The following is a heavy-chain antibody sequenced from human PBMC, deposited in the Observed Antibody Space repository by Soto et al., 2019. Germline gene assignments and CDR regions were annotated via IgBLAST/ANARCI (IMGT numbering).Heavy chain of an antibody. J-gene: IGHJ6*03. CDR3: VKFRVGACSYDVMDV. D-gene: IGHD2-21*02. CDR1: GFTFSTYG. Sequence: DVQLLESGGGLVQWGGSLRLSCVTSGFTFSTYGMTWVRQAPGKGLEWVSYGGSGGSRYYAESVKGRVTISRDNSNNTLSLETNSLRAEDTATYYCVKFRVGACSYDVMDVWGKGTTVTVPS. V-gene: IGHV3-23*01. CDR2: YGGSGGSR.